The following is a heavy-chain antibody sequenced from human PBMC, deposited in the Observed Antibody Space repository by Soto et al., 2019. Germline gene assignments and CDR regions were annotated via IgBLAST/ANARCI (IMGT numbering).Heavy chain of an antibody. D-gene: IGHD6-13*01. V-gene: IGHV5-10-1*01. J-gene: IGHJ5*02. CDR3: ARHHSSSSAFDP. CDR2: IDPSDSYT. CDR1: GYSFTSYW. Sequence: GESLKISCKGSGYSFTSYWISWVRQMPGKGLEWMGRIDPSDSYTNYSPSFQGHVTISADKSISTAYLQWSSLKASDTAMYYCARHHSSSSAFDPWGQGTLVTVSS.